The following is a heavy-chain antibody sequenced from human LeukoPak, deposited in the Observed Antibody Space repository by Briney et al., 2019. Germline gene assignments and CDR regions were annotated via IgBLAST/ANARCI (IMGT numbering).Heavy chain of an antibody. V-gene: IGHV3-21*01. CDR2: ISSSSSYI. CDR1: GLTFSSYS. D-gene: IGHD1-26*01. J-gene: IGHJ6*02. CDR3: ARDNGGSYEYYGMDV. Sequence: GGSLRLSCAASGLTFSSYSMNWARQAPGKGLEWVSSISSSSSYIYYADSVKGRFTISRDNAKNSLYLQMNSLRAEDTAVYYCARDNGGSYEYYGMDVWGQGTTVTVSS.